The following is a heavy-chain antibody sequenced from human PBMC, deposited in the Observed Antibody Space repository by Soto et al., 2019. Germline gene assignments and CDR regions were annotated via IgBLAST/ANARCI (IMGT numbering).Heavy chain of an antibody. D-gene: IGHD3-22*01. Sequence: EVQLLESGGGLVQPGGSLRLSCAASGLSFARYGMNWVRQAPGKGLEWVTAISEGGETTYYADSVKGRFTISRDNPKNTVYLQMNNVRDEDTAIYFCAKPLRMIYHMDAVDIWGQGTVVSVSS. CDR1: GLSFARYG. J-gene: IGHJ3*02. V-gene: IGHV3-23*01. CDR2: ISEGGETT. CDR3: AKPLRMIYHMDAVDI.